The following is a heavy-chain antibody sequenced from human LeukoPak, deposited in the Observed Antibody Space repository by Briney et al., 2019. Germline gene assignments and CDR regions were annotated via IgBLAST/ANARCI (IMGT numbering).Heavy chain of an antibody. V-gene: IGHV3-7*04. J-gene: IGHJ1*01. D-gene: IGHD2-15*01. CDR1: GFTFSSYW. Sequence: AGSLRLSCAASGFTFSSYWMNWVRQAPGKGLEWVAKIKEDGSEKYYVESVKGRFTVSRDNAKNALYLQMNSLRAGDTAVYYCARPEGYCSGGSCFPFQHWGQGTLVTVSS. CDR2: IKEDGSEK. CDR3: ARPEGYCSGGSCFPFQH.